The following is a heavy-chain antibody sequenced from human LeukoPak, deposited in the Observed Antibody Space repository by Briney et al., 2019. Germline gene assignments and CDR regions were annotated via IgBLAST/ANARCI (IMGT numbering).Heavy chain of an antibody. CDR2: ISYDGSNK. Sequence: GGSLRLSCAASGFTFSSYAMHWVRQAPGKGLEWVAVISYDGSNKYYADSVKGRFTISRDNSKNTLYLQMNSLRAEDTAVYYCARDPSLCGDYMLWYFDYWGQGTLVTVSS. D-gene: IGHD4-17*01. J-gene: IGHJ4*02. CDR3: ARDPSLCGDYMLWYFDY. CDR1: GFTFSSYA. V-gene: IGHV3-30-3*01.